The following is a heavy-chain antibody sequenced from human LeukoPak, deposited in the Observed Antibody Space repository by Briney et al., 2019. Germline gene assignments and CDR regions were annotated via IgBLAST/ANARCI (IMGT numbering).Heavy chain of an antibody. CDR2: ISAYNGNT. V-gene: IGHV1-18*01. CDR1: GYTFTSYA. Sequence: EASVKVSCKASGYTFTSYAMNWVRQAPGQGLEWMGWISAYNGNTNYAQKLQGRVTMTTDTSTSTAYMELRSLRSDDTAVYYCARRIAAARPDYNWFDPWGQGTLVTVSS. D-gene: IGHD6-13*01. J-gene: IGHJ5*02. CDR3: ARRIAAARPDYNWFDP.